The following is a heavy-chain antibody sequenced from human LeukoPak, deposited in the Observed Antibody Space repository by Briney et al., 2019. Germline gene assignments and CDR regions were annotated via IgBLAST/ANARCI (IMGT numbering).Heavy chain of an antibody. CDR2: INNDGSST. D-gene: IGHD3-10*01. CDR1: GFTFSNYW. J-gene: IGHJ4*02. CDR3: AKYTSGTSYRGLDQ. V-gene: IGHV3-74*01. Sequence: GGSLRLSCAASGFTFSNYWMHWVRQAPGKGLVWVSRINNDGSSTSYADSVKGRFTISRDDSKNTVYLQMNSLRAEDTAVYSCAKYTSGTSYRGLDQWGQGTLVTVSS.